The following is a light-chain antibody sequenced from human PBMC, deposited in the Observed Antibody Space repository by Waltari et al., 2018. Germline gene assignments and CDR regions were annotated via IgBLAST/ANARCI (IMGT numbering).Light chain of an antibody. CDR1: QTVDKTY. V-gene: IGKV3-20*01. CDR3: QQYTHSPWT. J-gene: IGKJ1*01. Sequence: EILLTQSSGTLSLFTGERATLSCRTSQTVDKTYLAWYQQKLGQAPRLLISGISIRATGIPDRFRGSGSGTDFTLTISRLEPEDFAVYFCQQYTHSPWTFGQGTRVEVK. CDR2: GIS.